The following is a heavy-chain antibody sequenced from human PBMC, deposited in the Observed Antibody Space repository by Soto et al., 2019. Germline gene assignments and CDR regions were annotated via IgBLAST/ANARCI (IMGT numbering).Heavy chain of an antibody. V-gene: IGHV1-46*01. J-gene: IGHJ1*01. D-gene: IGHD2-15*01. CDR3: VRGYCTTSPCSGDFQF. CDR1: GYKFTTYF. CDR2: IHPSGDT. Sequence: GASVKVSCKASGYKFTTYFIHWVRQAPGQGLEWMGMIHPSGDTGYAQKFRGRVTMTIDTSTTTAYMELRNLTSEDKDVYFSVRGYCTTSPCSGDFQFWGQGTLVTVSS.